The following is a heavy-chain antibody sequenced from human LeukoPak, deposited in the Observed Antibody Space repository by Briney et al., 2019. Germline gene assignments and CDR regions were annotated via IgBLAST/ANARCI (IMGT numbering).Heavy chain of an antibody. D-gene: IGHD2-2*01. CDR1: GGSISSSSYY. CDR2: IYYSGST. Sequence: PSETLPLTCTVSGGSISSSSYYWGWIRQPPGKGLEWIGSIYYSGSTYYNPSLKSRVTISVDTSKNQFSLKLSSVTAADTAVYYCAREKRYCSSTSCHNEIDYWGQGTLVTVSS. V-gene: IGHV4-39*02. J-gene: IGHJ4*02. CDR3: AREKRYCSSTSCHNEIDY.